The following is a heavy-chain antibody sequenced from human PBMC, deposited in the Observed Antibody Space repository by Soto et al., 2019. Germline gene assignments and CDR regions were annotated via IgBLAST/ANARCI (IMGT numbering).Heavy chain of an antibody. Sequence: PSETLSLTCAVSGYCISSGYYWGWIRQPPGKGLEWIGTIFHSGSTYYNPSLKSRVTISIDTSKNQFSLKVTSVTAADTAVYYCARERGHCSSPNCYGWFDPWGQGTLVTVSS. V-gene: IGHV4-38-2*02. J-gene: IGHJ5*02. D-gene: IGHD2-2*01. CDR1: GYCISSGYY. CDR3: ARERGHCSSPNCYGWFDP. CDR2: IFHSGST.